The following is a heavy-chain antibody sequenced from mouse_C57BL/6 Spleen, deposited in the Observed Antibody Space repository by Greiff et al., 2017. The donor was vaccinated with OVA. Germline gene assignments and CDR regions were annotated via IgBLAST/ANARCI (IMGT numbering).Heavy chain of an antibody. CDR3: ARSYSNYAMGY. V-gene: IGHV1-64*01. CDR1: GYTFTSYW. CDR2: IHPNSGST. Sequence: QVQLQQPGAELVKPGASVKLSCKASGYTFTSYWMHWVKQRPGQGLEWIGMIHPNSGSTNYNEKFKSKATLTVDKSSSTAYMQLSSLTSEDSAVYYCARSYSNYAMGYWGQGTSVTVST. J-gene: IGHJ4*01. D-gene: IGHD2-5*01.